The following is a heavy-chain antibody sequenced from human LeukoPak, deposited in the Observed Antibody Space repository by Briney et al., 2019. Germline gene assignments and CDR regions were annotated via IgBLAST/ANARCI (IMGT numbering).Heavy chain of an antibody. V-gene: IGHV4-39*01. D-gene: IGHD2-2*01. CDR3: ARQGDCSSTSCYGSGFDY. CDR2: IYYSGST. Sequence: SETLSLTCTVSGGSISSSSYYWGWIRQPPGKGLEWIGSIYYSGSTYYNPSLKSRVTISVDTSKNEFSLKLSSVTAADTAVYYCARQGDCSSTSCYGSGFDYWGQGTLVTVSS. J-gene: IGHJ4*02. CDR1: GGSISSSSYY.